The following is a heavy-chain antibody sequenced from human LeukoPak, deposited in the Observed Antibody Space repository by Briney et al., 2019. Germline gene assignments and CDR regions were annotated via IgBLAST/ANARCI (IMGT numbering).Heavy chain of an antibody. CDR2: MNPNSGNT. V-gene: IGHV1-8*01. CDR1: VYTFTSYD. D-gene: IGHD6-13*01. J-gene: IGHJ6*03. CDR3: TRTSSSWYSYYYYYMDV. Sequence: ASVKVSCKASVYTFTSYDINWVRQATGQGLEWMGWMNPNSGNTGYAQKFQGRVTMTRNTSISTAYMELSSLRSEDTAVYYCTRTSSSWYSYYYYYMDVWGKGTTVTVSS.